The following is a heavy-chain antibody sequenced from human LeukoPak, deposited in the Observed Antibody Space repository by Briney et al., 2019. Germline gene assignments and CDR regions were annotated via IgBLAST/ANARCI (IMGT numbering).Heavy chain of an antibody. V-gene: IGHV3-21*01. CDR1: GITFSHYS. CDR2: ISSSSSYI. D-gene: IGHD3-22*01. Sequence: PGGSLRLSCAASGITFSHYSMNWVRQAPGKGLEWVSFISSSSSYIYYADSVKGRFTISRDNAKNSLYLQVNSLRAEDTAVYYCARGAEYYDSSMPFDYWGQGTLVTVSS. CDR3: ARGAEYYDSSMPFDY. J-gene: IGHJ4*02.